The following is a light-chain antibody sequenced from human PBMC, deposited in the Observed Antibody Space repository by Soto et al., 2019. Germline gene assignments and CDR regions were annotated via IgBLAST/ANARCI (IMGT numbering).Light chain of an antibody. Sequence: EIVMTQSPATLSVSPCGRSTLSCRASQSVSNDFLAWYQQKPGQAPRLLIYGASTRATDAPDRFSGSGSGADFTLSISRLEPEDFAVYYCQQYGSSPPRTFGQGTKVDI. J-gene: IGKJ1*01. CDR1: QSVSNDF. CDR2: GAS. V-gene: IGKV3-20*01. CDR3: QQYGSSPPRT.